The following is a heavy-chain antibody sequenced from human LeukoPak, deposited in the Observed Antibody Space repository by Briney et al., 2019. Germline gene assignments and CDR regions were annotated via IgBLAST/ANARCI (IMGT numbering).Heavy chain of an antibody. Sequence: SETLSLTCTVSGGSISSGGYYWSWIRQHPGKGLEWIGYIYYSGSTYYNPSLKSRVTISVDTSKNQFSLKLSSVTAADTAVYYCARVSSSVKNGMDVWGQGTTVTVSS. D-gene: IGHD6-6*01. CDR1: GGSISSGGYY. CDR2: IYYSGST. V-gene: IGHV4-31*03. J-gene: IGHJ6*02. CDR3: ARVSSSVKNGMDV.